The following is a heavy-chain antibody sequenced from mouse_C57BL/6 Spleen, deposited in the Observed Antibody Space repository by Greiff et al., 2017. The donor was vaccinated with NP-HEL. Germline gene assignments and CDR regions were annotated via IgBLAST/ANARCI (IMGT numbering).Heavy chain of an antibody. CDR1: GFSLTSYG. V-gene: IGHV2-5*01. D-gene: IGHD2-3*01. J-gene: IGHJ4*01. Sequence: VQRVESGPGLVQPSQSLSITCTVSGFSLTSYGVHWVRQSPGKGLEWLGVIWRGGSTDYNAAFMSRLSITKDNSKSQVFFKMNSLQADDTAIYYCAKNPDGYYYAMDYWGQGTSVTVSS. CDR2: IWRGGST. CDR3: AKNPDGYYYAMDY.